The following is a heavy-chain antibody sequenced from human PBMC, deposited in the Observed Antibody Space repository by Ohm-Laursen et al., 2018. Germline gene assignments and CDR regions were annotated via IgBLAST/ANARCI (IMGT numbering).Heavy chain of an antibody. CDR1: GFTFSSYA. CDR2: ISGSGGST. V-gene: IGHV3-23*01. D-gene: IGHD2-15*01. Sequence: SLRLSCAASGFTFSSYAMSWVRQDPGKGLEWVSAISGSGGSTYYADSVKGRFTISRDNSKNTLFLQMSSLRAEDTAVYYCASLGYCSGGSCLWAFDIWGQGTMVTVSS. CDR3: ASLGYCSGGSCLWAFDI. J-gene: IGHJ3*02.